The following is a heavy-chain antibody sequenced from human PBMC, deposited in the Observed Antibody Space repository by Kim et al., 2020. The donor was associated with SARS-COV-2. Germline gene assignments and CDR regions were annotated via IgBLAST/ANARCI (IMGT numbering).Heavy chain of an antibody. V-gene: IGHV3-74*03. J-gene: IGHJ4*02. CDR3: ARGTSNWDPGRC. D-gene: IGHD2-2*01. CDR1: GFTFSSYW. Sequence: GGSLRLSCAASGFTFSSYWMHWVRQAPGKGLVWVSRLNSDGSNTKYADSVKGRFHISRDNANNTLYLQMNSLGSEDRAVYFCARGTSNWDPGRCWGQGTLGPVSS. CDR2: LNSDGSNT.